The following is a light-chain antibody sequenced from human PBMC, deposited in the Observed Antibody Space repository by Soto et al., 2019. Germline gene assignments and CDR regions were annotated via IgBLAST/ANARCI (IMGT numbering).Light chain of an antibody. CDR1: QSISSW. J-gene: IGKJ1*01. V-gene: IGKV1-5*03. CDR3: LQHNTYPWT. Sequence: DIQRPQSPSPLSASVGDRVTITPLASQSISSWVAWYQQKPGKGPKLLIYKASHLESGVPSRFSGSGSGTEFTLTISSLQPEDFATYYCLQHNTYPWTFGQGTKVDIK. CDR2: KAS.